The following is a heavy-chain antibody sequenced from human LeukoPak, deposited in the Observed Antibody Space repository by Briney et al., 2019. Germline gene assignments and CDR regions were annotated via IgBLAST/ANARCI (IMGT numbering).Heavy chain of an antibody. CDR3: ARVLGIAVASFDY. CDR1: GGSISSGGYS. D-gene: IGHD6-19*01. V-gene: IGHV4-31*11. J-gene: IGHJ4*02. CDR2: IYYSGST. Sequence: SETLSLTCAVSGGSISSGGYSWSWIRQPPGKGLEWIGYIYYSGSTYYNPSLKSRVTISVDTSKNQFSLKLSSVTAADTAVYYCARVLGIAVASFDYWGQGTLVTVSS.